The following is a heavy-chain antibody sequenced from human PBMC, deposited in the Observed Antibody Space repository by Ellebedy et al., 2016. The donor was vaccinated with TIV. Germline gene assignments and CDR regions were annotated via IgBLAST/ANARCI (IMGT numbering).Heavy chain of an antibody. CDR1: IPSLSGYY. J-gene: IGHJ4*02. CDR3: ARGSMVRGLAG. CDR2: INHRGTS. V-gene: IGHV4-34*01. Sequence: SETLSLTXEVDIPSLSGYYWAWIRQPPGKGLEWIGDINHRGTSKYISSLKSRVTISLDTSKKQFSLNITSVTAADTAFYYCARGSMVRGLAGWGQGTLVTVSS. D-gene: IGHD3-10*01.